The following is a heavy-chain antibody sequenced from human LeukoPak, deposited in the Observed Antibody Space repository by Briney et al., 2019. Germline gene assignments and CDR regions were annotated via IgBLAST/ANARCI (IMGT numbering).Heavy chain of an antibody. D-gene: IGHD3-9*01. Sequence: RASVKVSCKASGYTFTGFYMHWVRQAPGQGLEWMGWINPNSGGTNYAQKFQGRVTMTRDTSISTAYMELSRLRSDDTAVYYCVREEVRYFDWLEHFDYWGQGTLVTVSS. V-gene: IGHV1-2*02. CDR3: VREEVRYFDWLEHFDY. J-gene: IGHJ4*02. CDR2: INPNSGGT. CDR1: GYTFTGFY.